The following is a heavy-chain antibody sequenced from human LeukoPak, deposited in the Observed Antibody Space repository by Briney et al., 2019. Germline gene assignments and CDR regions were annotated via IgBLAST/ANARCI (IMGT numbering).Heavy chain of an antibody. V-gene: IGHV3-48*01. CDR3: AREPTYTSSWFASCGY. Sequence: GGSLRLSCAASGFTFSSYNMSWVRQAPGKGLEWVSYITGSSSSIYYADSVKGRFTISRDNAKNSLYLQMNSLRAEDTAVYYCAREPTYTSSWFASCGYWGQGTPVTVSS. CDR2: ITGSSSSI. J-gene: IGHJ4*02. CDR1: GFTFSSYN. D-gene: IGHD6-13*01.